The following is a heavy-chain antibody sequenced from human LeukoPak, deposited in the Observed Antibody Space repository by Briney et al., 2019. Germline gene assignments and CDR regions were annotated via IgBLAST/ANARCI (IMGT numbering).Heavy chain of an antibody. Sequence: PSETLSLTCVVSGYSISNDYYWGWIRQPPGKGLEWIGSVYHTGSPYYNPSLKSRVTISVDTSRNQLSLKLRSVTAADTAVYYCARAGTAVAGTRFDYWGQGTLVTVSS. CDR2: VYHTGSP. J-gene: IGHJ4*02. CDR3: ARAGTAVAGTRFDY. CDR1: GYSISNDYY. D-gene: IGHD6-19*01. V-gene: IGHV4-38-2*01.